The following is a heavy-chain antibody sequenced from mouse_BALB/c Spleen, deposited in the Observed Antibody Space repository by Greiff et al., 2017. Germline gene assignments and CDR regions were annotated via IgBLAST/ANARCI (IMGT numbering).Heavy chain of an antibody. Sequence: QVQLKQSGAELVRPGVSVKISCKGSGYTFTDYAMHWVKQSHAKSLEWIGVISTYYGDASYNQKFKGKATMTVDKSSSTAYMELARLTSEDSAIYYCARRYYGSSYSYYFDYWGQGTTLTVSS. V-gene: IGHV1S137*01. CDR3: ARRYYGSSYSYYFDY. CDR2: ISTYYGDA. D-gene: IGHD1-1*01. J-gene: IGHJ2*01. CDR1: GYTFTDYA.